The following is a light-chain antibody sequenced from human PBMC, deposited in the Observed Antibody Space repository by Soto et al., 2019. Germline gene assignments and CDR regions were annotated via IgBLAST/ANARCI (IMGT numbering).Light chain of an antibody. CDR3: QQSFT. J-gene: IGKJ3*01. Sequence: DIQMTQSPSTLSASVGDRVTITCRASQSISSWLAWYQQKPGKAPKLLIYKASSLESGVPSRFSGSGSGTELTLTISSLQPDDFATYCCQQSFTFGPGTKVDIK. V-gene: IGKV1-5*03. CDR2: KAS. CDR1: QSISSW.